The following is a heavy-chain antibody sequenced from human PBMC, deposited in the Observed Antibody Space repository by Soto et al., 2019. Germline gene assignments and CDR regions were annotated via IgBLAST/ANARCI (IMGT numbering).Heavy chain of an antibody. J-gene: IGHJ6*03. Sequence: GGSLRLSCAASGFTFSSYSMNWVRQAPGKGLEWVSSISSSSSYIYYADSVKGRFTISRDNAKNSLYLQMNSLRAEDTAVYYCARASSSYYGSGSYPYYYYMDVWGKGTTVTVSS. D-gene: IGHD3-10*01. CDR3: ARASSSYYGSGSYPYYYYMDV. V-gene: IGHV3-21*01. CDR2: ISSSSSYI. CDR1: GFTFSSYS.